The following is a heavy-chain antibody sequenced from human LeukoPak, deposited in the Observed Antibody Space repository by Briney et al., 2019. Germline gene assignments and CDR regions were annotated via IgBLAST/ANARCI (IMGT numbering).Heavy chain of an antibody. CDR3: ASLSQHYYDSSGYYFDAFDI. CDR2: INPSGGST. CDR1: GYTFTSYY. D-gene: IGHD3-22*01. Sequence: ASVKVSCKASGYTFTSYYMRWVRQAPGQGLEWMGIINPSGGSTSYAQKFQGRVTMTRDTSTSTVYMELSSLRSEDTAVYYCASLSQHYYDSSGYYFDAFDIWGQGTMVTVSS. V-gene: IGHV1-46*01. J-gene: IGHJ3*02.